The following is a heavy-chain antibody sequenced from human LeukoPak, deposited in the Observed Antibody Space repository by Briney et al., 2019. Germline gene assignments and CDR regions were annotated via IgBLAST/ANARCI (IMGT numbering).Heavy chain of an antibody. CDR1: GYTFTSYA. Sequence: ASVKVSCKASGYTFTSYAMHWVRQAPGQRLEWMGWINAGNGNTKYSQKFQGRVTITRDTSASTAYMELSSLRSGDTAVYYCASQPPAVAGTHPFDYWGQGTLVTVSS. D-gene: IGHD6-19*01. CDR2: INAGNGNT. CDR3: ASQPPAVAGTHPFDY. V-gene: IGHV1-3*01. J-gene: IGHJ4*02.